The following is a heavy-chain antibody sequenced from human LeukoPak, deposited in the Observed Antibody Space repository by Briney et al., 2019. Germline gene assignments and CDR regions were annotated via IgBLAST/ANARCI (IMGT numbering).Heavy chain of an antibody. CDR2: IKQDGSEK. Sequence: GGSLRLSCAASGFTFSSYAMSWVRQAPGKGLEWVANIKQDGSEKYYVDSVKGRFTISRDNAKNSLYLQMNSLRAEDTAVYYCARAGYDFWSGYLRGPYYYYYMDVWGKGTTVTVSS. V-gene: IGHV3-7*01. CDR3: ARAGYDFWSGYLRGPYYYYYMDV. CDR1: GFTFSSYA. J-gene: IGHJ6*03. D-gene: IGHD3-3*01.